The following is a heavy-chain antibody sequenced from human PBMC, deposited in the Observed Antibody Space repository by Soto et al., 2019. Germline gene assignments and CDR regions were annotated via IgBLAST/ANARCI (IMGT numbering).Heavy chain of an antibody. Sequence: SETLSLTCTVSGGSISGYYWSWIRQPPGKGLEWIGCIYYSGSTNYNPSLMSRVTISVDTSKKHFSLKLSSVTAADTAVYYCARASDSSRSWFDPWGQGTLVTVSS. CDR3: ARASDSSRSWFDP. D-gene: IGHD3-22*01. CDR2: IYYSGST. CDR1: GGSISGYY. J-gene: IGHJ5*02. V-gene: IGHV4-59*01.